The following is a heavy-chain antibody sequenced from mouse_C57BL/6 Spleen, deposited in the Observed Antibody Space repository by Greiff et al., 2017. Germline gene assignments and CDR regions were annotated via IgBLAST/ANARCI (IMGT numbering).Heavy chain of an antibody. Sequence: EVMLVESGGGLVKPGGSLKLSCAASGFTFSSYTMSWVRQTPEKRLEWVATISGGGGNTYYPDSVKGRFTISRDNAKNTLYLQMSSLRSEDTALYYCARQGLGYYFDYWGQGTTLTVSS. CDR2: ISGGGGNT. CDR3: ARQGLGYYFDY. J-gene: IGHJ2*01. D-gene: IGHD4-1*01. CDR1: GFTFSSYT. V-gene: IGHV5-9*01.